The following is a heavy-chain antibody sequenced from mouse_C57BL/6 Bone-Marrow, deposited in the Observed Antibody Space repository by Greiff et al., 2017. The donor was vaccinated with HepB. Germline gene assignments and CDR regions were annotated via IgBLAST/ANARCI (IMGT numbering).Heavy chain of an antibody. CDR2: IRNKANGYTT. D-gene: IGHD1-1*01. CDR3: ARSLITTVVALPGFAY. Sequence: EVKLQESGGGLVQPGGSLSLSCAASGFTFTDYYMSWVRQPPGKALEWLGFIRNKANGYTTEYSASVKGRFTISRDNSQSILYLQMNALRAEDSATYYCARSLITTVVALPGFAYWGQGTLVTVSA. V-gene: IGHV7-3*01. CDR1: GFTFTDYY. J-gene: IGHJ3*01.